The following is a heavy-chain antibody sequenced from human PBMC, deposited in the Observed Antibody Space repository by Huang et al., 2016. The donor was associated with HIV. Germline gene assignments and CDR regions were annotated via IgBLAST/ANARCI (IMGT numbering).Heavy chain of an antibody. V-gene: IGHV1-3*04. CDR2: INSANGDT. Sequence: QVQLVQSGAEVKKPGASVNISCKASGYIFKNYVVHWLRQAPGQRLEWMGRINSANGDTRYSEKFQGRVTISRDAPATSVFMELSSLRSEDTAVYYCARDRGAFLWLGELSGWFDPWGQGTLVTVSP. CDR1: GYIFKNYV. CDR3: ARDRGAFLWLGELSGWFDP. D-gene: IGHD3-10*01. J-gene: IGHJ5*02.